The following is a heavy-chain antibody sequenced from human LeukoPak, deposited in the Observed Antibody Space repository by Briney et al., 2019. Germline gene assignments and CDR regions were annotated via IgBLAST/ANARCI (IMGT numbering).Heavy chain of an antibody. Sequence: WASVKVSCKASGYTFSGYYMHWVRQTPGQGLEWMGWINPKSGGTNEAQKFHDRVTMTRDTSIRTAYMEVSRLRSDDTAVYYCARSPDTLTGENFDYWGQGTLVTVSS. V-gene: IGHV1-2*02. D-gene: IGHD3-9*01. J-gene: IGHJ4*02. CDR1: GYTFSGYY. CDR2: INPKSGGT. CDR3: ARSPDTLTGENFDY.